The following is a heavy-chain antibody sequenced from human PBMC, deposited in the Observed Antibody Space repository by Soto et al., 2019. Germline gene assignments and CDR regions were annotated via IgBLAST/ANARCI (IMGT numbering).Heavy chain of an antibody. CDR3: ASPGCSSTSCPGYYYYYYYGMDV. J-gene: IGHJ6*02. CDR1: GYTFTGYY. D-gene: IGHD2-2*01. CDR2: INPNSGGT. V-gene: IGHV1-2*02. Sequence: ASVKVSCKASGYTFTGYYMHWVRQAPGQGLEWMGWINPNSGGTNYAQKFQGRVTMTRDTSISTAYMELSRLRSDDTAVYYCASPGCSSTSCPGYYYYYYYGMDVWGQGTTVTVSS.